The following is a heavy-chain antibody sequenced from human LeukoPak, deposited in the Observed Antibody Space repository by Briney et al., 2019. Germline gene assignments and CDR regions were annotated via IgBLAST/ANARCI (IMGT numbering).Heavy chain of an antibody. Sequence: ASETLSLTCTVSGGSISSYYWSWIRQPPGKGLEWIGYIYYSGSTNFNPSLKSRVTISVDTSKNQFSLKLSSVTAADTAVYYCGRQRCSGGSCYPRPYWYFDLWGRGTLVTVSS. V-gene: IGHV4-59*08. D-gene: IGHD2-15*01. J-gene: IGHJ2*01. CDR3: GRQRCSGGSCYPRPYWYFDL. CDR1: GGSISSYY. CDR2: IYYSGST.